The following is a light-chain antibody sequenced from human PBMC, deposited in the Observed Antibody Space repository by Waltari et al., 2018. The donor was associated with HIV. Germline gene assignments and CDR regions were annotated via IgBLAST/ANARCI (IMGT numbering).Light chain of an antibody. CDR1: SSDVGGYNY. V-gene: IGLV2-14*01. CDR2: DVS. Sequence: QSALTQPASVSGYPGQSITLSCTGTSSDVGGYNYVSWYPQHPGKAPKLMIYDVSNRPSGVSNRFSGSKSGNTASLTISGLQAEDEADYYCSSYTSSSTLVFGGGTKLTVL. J-gene: IGLJ2*01. CDR3: SSYTSSSTLV.